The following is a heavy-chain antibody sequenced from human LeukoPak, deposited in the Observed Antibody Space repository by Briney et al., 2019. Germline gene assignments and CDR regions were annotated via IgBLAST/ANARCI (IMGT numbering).Heavy chain of an antibody. CDR2: FDPEDAKT. J-gene: IGHJ6*03. V-gene: IGHV1-24*01. CDR1: GYTLTELS. Sequence: ASVKVSCKVSGYTLTELSMHWVRQAPGKGLEWMGGFDPEDAKTIYAQKFQGRVTMTEDTSTDTAYMELSSLRSEDTAVYYCARALVEMATITAYYYYMDVWGKGTTVTVSS. D-gene: IGHD5-24*01. CDR3: ARALVEMATITAYYYYMDV.